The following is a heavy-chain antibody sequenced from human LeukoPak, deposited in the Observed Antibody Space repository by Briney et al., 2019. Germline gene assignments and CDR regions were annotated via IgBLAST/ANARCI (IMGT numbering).Heavy chain of an antibody. CDR1: GGSISTYY. D-gene: IGHD4-17*01. CDR2: ISYSGGT. J-gene: IGHJ1*01. Sequence: SETLSLTCTVSGGSISTYYWSWIRRPPGKGLEWIGCISYSGGTKYNPSLRSRVTMSVDTSKNQFSLKLSSVTAADAAVYYCARGNRDYVEYFQHWGQGNLVTVSS. V-gene: IGHV4-59*01. CDR3: ARGNRDYVEYFQH.